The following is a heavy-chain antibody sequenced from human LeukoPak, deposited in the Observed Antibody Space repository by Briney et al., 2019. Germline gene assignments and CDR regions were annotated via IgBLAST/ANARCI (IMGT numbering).Heavy chain of an antibody. CDR2: ISSSSSYI. J-gene: IGHJ5*02. CDR3: ACSKGQPNRFDP. Sequence: GGSLRLSCAASGFTFSSYSMNWVRQAPGKGLEWVSSISSSSSYIYYADSVKGRFTISRDNAKNSLYLQMNSLRAEDTAVYYCACSKGQPNRFDPWGQGTLVTVSS. V-gene: IGHV3-21*01. D-gene: IGHD3-10*02. CDR1: GFTFSSYS.